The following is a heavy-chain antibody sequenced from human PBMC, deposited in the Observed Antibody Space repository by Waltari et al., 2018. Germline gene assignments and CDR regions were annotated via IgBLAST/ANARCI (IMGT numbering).Heavy chain of an antibody. CDR3: AAASFEDSTIQY. V-gene: IGHV4-59*11. J-gene: IGHJ4*02. D-gene: IGHD2-21*01. CDR2: IAYSGGA. CDR1: GDPITSPY. Sequence: QVQLQESGPRQIKSSETLSLTCSVSGDPITSPYWTWIRQAPGKGLEWIAYIAYSGGAKYNPALKSRVNVFLDMSKNEVSLKMTSLAAADTAVYYCAAASFEDSTIQYWGQGTQVTVSS.